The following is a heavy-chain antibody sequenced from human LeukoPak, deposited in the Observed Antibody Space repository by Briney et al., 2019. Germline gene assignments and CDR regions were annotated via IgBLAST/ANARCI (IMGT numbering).Heavy chain of an antibody. D-gene: IGHD4-17*01. J-gene: IGHJ5*02. V-gene: IGHV1-46*01. CDR1: GYTFTSYY. Sequence: ASVKVSCKASGYTFTSYYMHWARQAPGQGLEWMGIINPSGGSTSYAQKFQGRVTMTRDMSTSTVYMELSSLRSEDTAVYYCARGLHDYGDYAGWFDPWGQGTLVTVSS. CDR2: INPSGGST. CDR3: ARGLHDYGDYAGWFDP.